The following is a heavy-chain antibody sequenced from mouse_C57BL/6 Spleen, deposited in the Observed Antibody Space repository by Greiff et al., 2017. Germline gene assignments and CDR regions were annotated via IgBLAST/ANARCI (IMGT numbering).Heavy chain of an antibody. Sequence: EVMLVESGGGLVKPGGSLKLSCAASGFTFSDSGMHWVRQAPEKGLEWVAYISSGSSTIYYADTVKGRFTISRDNAKNTLFLQMTSLRSEDTAMYYCARNGKSSYYFDYWGQGTTLTVSS. CDR1: GFTFSDSG. CDR3: ARNGKSSYYFDY. D-gene: IGHD2-1*01. J-gene: IGHJ2*01. CDR2: ISSGSSTI. V-gene: IGHV5-17*01.